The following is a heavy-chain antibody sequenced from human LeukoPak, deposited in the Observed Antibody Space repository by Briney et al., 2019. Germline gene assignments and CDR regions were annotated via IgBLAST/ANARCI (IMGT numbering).Heavy chain of an antibody. J-gene: IGHJ5*02. CDR2: IYRAGET. CDR3: ARDVRGPGRFDP. D-gene: IGHD3-10*02. V-gene: IGHV3-13*01. Sequence: GGSLRLSCVASGFTLNNYDMHWVRQATGEGLEWVSIIYRAGETYYPGSVKGRFTISRENAKNSLYLQMNSLRAGDTAVYYCARDVRGPGRFDPWGQGTLVTVSS. CDR1: GFTLNNYD.